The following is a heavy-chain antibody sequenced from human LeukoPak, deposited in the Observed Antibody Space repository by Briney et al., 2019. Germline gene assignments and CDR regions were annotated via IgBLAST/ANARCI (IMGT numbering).Heavy chain of an antibody. Sequence: SETLSLTCTVSGGSISSSSYYWGWIRQPPGKGLEWIGNIYYSGSTYYNPSLKSRVTISADTSKNQFSLKLSSVTAADTAVYYCARRPYYDYVWGSYRFDYWGQGTLVTVSS. D-gene: IGHD3-16*02. V-gene: IGHV4-39*01. CDR3: ARRPYYDYVWGSYRFDY. CDR2: IYYSGST. CDR1: GGSISSSSYY. J-gene: IGHJ4*02.